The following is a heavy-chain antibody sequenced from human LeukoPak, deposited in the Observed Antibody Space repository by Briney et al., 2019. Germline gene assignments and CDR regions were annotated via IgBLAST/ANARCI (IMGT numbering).Heavy chain of an antibody. D-gene: IGHD3-3*01. CDR2: IYYSGST. Sequence: PSETLSLTCTVSGGSISHYYWSWIRQPPGKGLEWIGYIYYSGSTSYNPSLKSRVTISVDTSKNQFSLKLSSVTAADTAVYYCASRVFTIFGVDHWFDPWGQGTLVTVSS. V-gene: IGHV4-59*12. CDR1: GGSISHYY. CDR3: ASRVFTIFGVDHWFDP. J-gene: IGHJ5*02.